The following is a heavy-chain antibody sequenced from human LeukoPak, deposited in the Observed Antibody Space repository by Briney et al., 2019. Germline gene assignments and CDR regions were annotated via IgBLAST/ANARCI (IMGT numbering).Heavy chain of an antibody. CDR3: ARDVFMVVAGSDAFHI. Sequence: PGGSLRLSCKTSGFTFSSYSMNWVRQAPGKGLEWVSSISSNSTYIYYAESVKGRFTISRDNGKNALYLQMNSLRAEDTAVDYCARDVFMVVAGSDAFHIWGQGTMVTVSS. J-gene: IGHJ3*02. CDR1: GFTFSSYS. CDR2: ISSNSTYI. D-gene: IGHD6-19*01. V-gene: IGHV3-21*01.